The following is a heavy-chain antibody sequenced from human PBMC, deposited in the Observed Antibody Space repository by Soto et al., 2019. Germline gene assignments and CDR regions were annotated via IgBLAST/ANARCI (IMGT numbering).Heavy chain of an antibody. D-gene: IGHD3-10*01. CDR1: GGSISSGDYY. Sequence: SETLSLTCTVSGGSISSGDYYWSWIRQPPGKGLEWIWYIYYSGSTYYNPSLKSRVTISVDTSKNQFSLKLSSVTAADTAVYYCAREGDYYGSGSYYNAPDVWGQGTTVT. CDR3: AREGDYYGSGSYYNAPDV. V-gene: IGHV4-30-4*01. J-gene: IGHJ6*02. CDR2: IYYSGST.